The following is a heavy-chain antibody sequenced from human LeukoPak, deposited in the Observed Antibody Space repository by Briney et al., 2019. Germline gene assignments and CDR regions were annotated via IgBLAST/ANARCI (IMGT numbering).Heavy chain of an antibody. J-gene: IGHJ4*02. CDR1: GYTLTSYD. CDR2: INPNSGNT. CDR3: ARGRFYCSSSAFFDY. V-gene: IGHV1-8*03. Sequence: GASVKVSCKDSGYTLTSYDINWVRQATGQGLEWMGWINPNSGNTGYAQKFQGRVTITRNTSISTAYMELSSLRSEDTAVYYCARGRFYCSSSAFFDYWGQGTLVTVSS. D-gene: IGHD6-6*01.